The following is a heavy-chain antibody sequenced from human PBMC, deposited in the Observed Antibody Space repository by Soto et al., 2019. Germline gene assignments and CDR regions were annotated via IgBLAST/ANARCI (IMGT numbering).Heavy chain of an antibody. CDR2: IYPGDSDT. CDR3: ARRHTSSSGAWLDP. CDR1: GYSFTTSW. D-gene: IGHD6-6*01. V-gene: IGHV5-51*01. Sequence: PGESLKISRKGSGYSFTTSWIGWVRQMPGKGLEWMGIIYPGDSDTRYSPSFQGQVTISADKSISTAYLQWSSLKASDTAMYYCARRHTSSSGAWLDPWGQGTLVTVYS. J-gene: IGHJ5*02.